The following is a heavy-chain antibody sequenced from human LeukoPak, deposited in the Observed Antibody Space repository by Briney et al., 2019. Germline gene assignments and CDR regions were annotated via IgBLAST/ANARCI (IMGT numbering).Heavy chain of an antibody. Sequence: PSETLSLTCAVYGGSFSGYYWSWIRQPPGKGLEWIGYIYYSGSTNYNPSLKSRVTISVDTSKNQFSLKLSSVTAADTAVYYCARHRSSGWYPYFDYWGQGTLVTVSS. CDR2: IYYSGST. CDR3: ARHRSSGWYPYFDY. V-gene: IGHV4-59*08. D-gene: IGHD6-19*01. CDR1: GGSFSGYY. J-gene: IGHJ4*02.